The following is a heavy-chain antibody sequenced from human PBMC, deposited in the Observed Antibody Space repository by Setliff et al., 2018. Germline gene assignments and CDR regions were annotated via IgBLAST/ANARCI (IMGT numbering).Heavy chain of an antibody. CDR2: IKSKTDGGTT. CDR1: GFTFSNAW. V-gene: IGHV3-15*01. CDR3: TTAPRRYFDWLSLGGTDY. Sequence: GGSLRLSCAASGFTFSNAWMSWVRQAPGKGLEWVGRIKSKTDGGTTDYAAPVKGRFTISRDDSKNTLYLQMNSLKTEDTAVYYCTTAPRRYFDWLSLGGTDYWGQGSLVTVSS. D-gene: IGHD3-9*01. J-gene: IGHJ4*02.